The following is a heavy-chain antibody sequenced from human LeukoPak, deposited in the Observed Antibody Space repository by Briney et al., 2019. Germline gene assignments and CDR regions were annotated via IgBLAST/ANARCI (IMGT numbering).Heavy chain of an antibody. CDR2: INPNSGGT. Sequence: ASVKVSCKASGYTFTGYYMHWVRQAPGQGLEWMGWINPNSGGTNYAQKFQGRVTMTRDTSISTAYMELSRLRSDDTAVYYRARAPQMATITNPPYFDYWGQGTLVTVSS. V-gene: IGHV1-2*02. D-gene: IGHD5-24*01. J-gene: IGHJ4*02. CDR1: GYTFTGYY. CDR3: ARAPQMATITNPPYFDY.